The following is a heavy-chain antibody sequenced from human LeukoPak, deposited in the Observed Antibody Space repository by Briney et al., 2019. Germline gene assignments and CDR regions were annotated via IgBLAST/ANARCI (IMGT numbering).Heavy chain of an antibody. Sequence: PSETLSLTCAVYGGSFSGYYWSWIRQPPGKGLEWIGEINHSGSTNYNPSLKSRVTISVDTSKNQFSLKLSSVTAADTAVYYCARAIAAAGPGEYYYYGMDVWGQGTTVTVSS. CDR1: GGSFSGYY. CDR2: INHSGST. V-gene: IGHV4-34*01. D-gene: IGHD6-13*01. J-gene: IGHJ6*02. CDR3: ARAIAAAGPGEYYYYGMDV.